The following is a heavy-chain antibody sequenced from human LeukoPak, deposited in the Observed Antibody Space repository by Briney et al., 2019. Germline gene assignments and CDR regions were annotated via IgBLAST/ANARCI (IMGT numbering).Heavy chain of an antibody. D-gene: IGHD3-22*01. CDR2: IIPIFGTA. CDR1: GGTFSSYA. CDR3: ARDKSYYDSSGYDPFDY. V-gene: IGHV1-69*05. J-gene: IGHJ4*02. Sequence: SVKVSCKAPGGTFSSYAISWVRQAPGQGLEWMGRIIPIFGTANYAQKFQGRVTITTDESTSTAYMELSSLRSDDTAVYYCARDKSYYDSSGYDPFDYWGQGTLVTVSS.